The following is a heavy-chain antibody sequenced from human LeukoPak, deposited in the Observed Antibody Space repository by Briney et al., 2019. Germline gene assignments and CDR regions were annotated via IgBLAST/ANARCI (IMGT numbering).Heavy chain of an antibody. CDR1: GYTFTSYG. D-gene: IGHD2-15*01. V-gene: IGHV1-18*01. Sequence: ASVKVSCKASGYTFTSYGISWVRQAPGQGRGWMGWISAYNGDTNYAQTLQGRVSMTTDTSTSTAYMELRSLRSDDTAVYHCARAGYSLWGQGTLVTVSS. J-gene: IGHJ4*02. CDR2: ISAYNGDT. CDR3: ARAGYSL.